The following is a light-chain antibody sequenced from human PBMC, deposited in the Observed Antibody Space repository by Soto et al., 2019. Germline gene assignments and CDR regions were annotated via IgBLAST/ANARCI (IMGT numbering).Light chain of an antibody. V-gene: IGLV2-14*03. CDR1: SSEVGGYNF. Sequence: QSALTQPASVSGAPGQSIAVSCTGTSSEVGGYNFVSWYQHHPCKAPKLIIYDVNNRPSGVSDRFSGSKSGNTASLTISWLPAEDDADYYCTSYTNSITYVFGAGTKLTVL. CDR3: TSYTNSITYV. J-gene: IGLJ1*01. CDR2: DVN.